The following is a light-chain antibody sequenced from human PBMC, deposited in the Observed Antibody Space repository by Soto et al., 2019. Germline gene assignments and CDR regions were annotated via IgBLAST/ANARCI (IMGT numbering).Light chain of an antibody. CDR2: DAS. J-gene: IGKJ5*01. CDR3: QPYGSSPKVT. V-gene: IGKV3-20*01. CDR1: QSIGDTF. Sequence: ELVMTQAPATLSVSPGGISPLSCRATQSIGDTFAWYQQRPGQAPRPLLHDASCSATGIPARCSGSRSGTDFTLTTSSQEPEDSAVYYCQPYGSSPKVTVGLGTRREIK.